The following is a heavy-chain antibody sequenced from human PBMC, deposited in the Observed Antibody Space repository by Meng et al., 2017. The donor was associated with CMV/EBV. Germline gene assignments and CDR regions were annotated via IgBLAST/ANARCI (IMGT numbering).Heavy chain of an antibody. CDR1: GFTVSSNY. V-gene: IGHV3-53*05. CDR2: IYSGGST. CDR3: AKVRGCSSTSCYMRDGAFDI. J-gene: IGHJ3*02. D-gene: IGHD2-2*02. Sequence: GESLKISCAASGFTVSSNYMSWVRQAPGKGLEWVSVIYSGGSTYYADSVKGRFTISRDNSKNTLYLQMNSLRAEDTALYYCAKVRGCSSTSCYMRDGAFDIWGQGTMVTVSS.